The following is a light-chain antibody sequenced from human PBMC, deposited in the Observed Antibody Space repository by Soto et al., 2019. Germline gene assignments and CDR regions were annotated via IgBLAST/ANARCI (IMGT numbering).Light chain of an antibody. V-gene: IGLV2-14*01. Sequence: QSALTQPASVSGSPGQSITISFTGTSSDVGGYKYVSWYQQHPGKAPKLMIYEVSNRPSGVSNRFSGSKSGNTASLTISRLQAEYEADYYCSSYTSSSTLVFGTGTKLTVL. CDR3: SSYTSSSTLV. J-gene: IGLJ1*01. CDR1: SSDVGGYKY. CDR2: EVS.